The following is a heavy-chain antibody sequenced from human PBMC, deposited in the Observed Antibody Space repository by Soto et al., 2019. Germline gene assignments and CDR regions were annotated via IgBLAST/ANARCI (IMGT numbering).Heavy chain of an antibody. CDR1: GLAFSTSW. V-gene: IGHV3-7*01. CDR3: ARDPYFGAIDY. Sequence: EVQLVESGGGLVQPGGSLRLSCGASGLAFSTSWMAWVRQAPGKGLEWVAELNPDVSVKTYVDAVRGRVTISRDNAKNSVYLQMNSLRVEDTAIYYCARDPYFGAIDYWGRGTLVTVSP. J-gene: IGHJ4*02. CDR2: LNPDVSVK. D-gene: IGHD3-16*01.